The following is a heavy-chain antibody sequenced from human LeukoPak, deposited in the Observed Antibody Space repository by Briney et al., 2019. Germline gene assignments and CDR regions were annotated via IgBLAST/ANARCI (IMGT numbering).Heavy chain of an antibody. CDR1: GYSISSGYY. CDR2: IYHSGSI. CDR3: ARDRGAAAGIFDY. Sequence: PSETLSLTCTVSGYSISSGYYWGWIRQPPGKGLEWIGSIYHSGSIYYNPSLKSRVTISVDTSKNQFSLKLSSVTAADTAVYYCARDRGAAAGIFDYWGQGTLVTVSS. J-gene: IGHJ4*02. V-gene: IGHV4-38-2*02. D-gene: IGHD6-13*01.